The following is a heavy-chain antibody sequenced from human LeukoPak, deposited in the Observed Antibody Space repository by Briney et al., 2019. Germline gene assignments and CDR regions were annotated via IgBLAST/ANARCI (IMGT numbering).Heavy chain of an antibody. CDR3: ARYVGEKTAFDI. Sequence: SETLSLTCTVSGGSISSSSYYWGWIRQPPGKGLEWIGSIYYSGSTYYNPSPKSRVTISVDTSKNQFSLKLSSVTAVDTAVYYCARYVGEKTAFDIWGQGTMVTVSS. J-gene: IGHJ3*02. V-gene: IGHV4-39*07. D-gene: IGHD3-10*01. CDR2: IYYSGST. CDR1: GGSISSSSYY.